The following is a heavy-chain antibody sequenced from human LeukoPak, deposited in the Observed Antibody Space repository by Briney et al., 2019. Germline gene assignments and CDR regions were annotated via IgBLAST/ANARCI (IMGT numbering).Heavy chain of an antibody. CDR3: ARDGMGVIKAFDI. CDR1: GFTFSSYA. J-gene: IGHJ3*02. V-gene: IGHV3-23*01. CDR2: ISGSGGST. D-gene: IGHD3-10*01. Sequence: PGGSLRLSCAASGFTFSSYAMSWVRRAPGKGLEWVSTISGSGGSTDYADSVKGRFTISRDNSKNTLYLQMNSLRVEDTAVYYCARDGMGVIKAFDIWGQGTMVTVSS.